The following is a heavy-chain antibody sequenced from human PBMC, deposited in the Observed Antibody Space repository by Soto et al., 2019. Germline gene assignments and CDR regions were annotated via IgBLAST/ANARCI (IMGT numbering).Heavy chain of an antibody. CDR2: ISSSSSTI. J-gene: IGHJ4*02. Sequence: GGSLRLSCAASGFTFSSYSMNWVRQAPGKGLEWVSYISSSSSTIYYADSVKGRFTISRDNAKNSLYLQMNSLRDEDTAVYYCARDHANAYYYYSSGFHYWGKGTLVTVSS. V-gene: IGHV3-48*02. D-gene: IGHD3-22*01. CDR3: ARDHANAYYYYSSGFHY. CDR1: GFTFSSYS.